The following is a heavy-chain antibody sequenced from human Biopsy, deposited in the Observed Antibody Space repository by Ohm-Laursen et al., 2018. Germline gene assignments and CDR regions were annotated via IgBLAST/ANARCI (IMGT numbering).Heavy chain of an antibody. CDR3: ARESHLRLGDCGAIRCFKEVFGMDV. D-gene: IGHD3-16*01. Sequence: ASVKVSCKASGYTFGNYYINWVRQVPGQGLEWLGWLNPDAGTTSYAQKFQDRITLTKDTSTNTVYMDLTSLTFEDTAVYYCARESHLRLGDCGAIRCFKEVFGMDVWGQGTKVIVSS. CDR2: LNPDAGTT. V-gene: IGHV1-46*01. CDR1: GYTFGNYY. J-gene: IGHJ6*02.